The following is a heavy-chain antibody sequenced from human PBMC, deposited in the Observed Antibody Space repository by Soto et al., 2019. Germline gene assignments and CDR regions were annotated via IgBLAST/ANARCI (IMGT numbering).Heavy chain of an antibody. Sequence: EVQLVESGGGLVQPGGSLRLSCAASGFTFSSYCMSWVRQAPGKGLEWVANIKQDGSEKYYVDSVKGRFTISRDNAKNSLYLQMNSLRAEDTAVYYCAREPQDYWGQGTLVTVSS. V-gene: IGHV3-7*01. J-gene: IGHJ4*02. CDR2: IKQDGSEK. CDR1: GFTFSSYC. CDR3: AREPQDY.